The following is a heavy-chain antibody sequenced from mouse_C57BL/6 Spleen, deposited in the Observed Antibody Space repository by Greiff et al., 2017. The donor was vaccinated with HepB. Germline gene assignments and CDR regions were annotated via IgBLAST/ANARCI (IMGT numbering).Heavy chain of an antibody. Sequence: VQLQQPGTELVKPGASVKLSCKASGYTFTSYWMHWVKQRPGQGLEWIGNINPSNGGTNYNEKFKSKATLTVDKSSSTAYMQLSSLTSEDSAVYYCARKDYGSSYYFDYWGQGTTLTVSS. CDR2: INPSNGGT. CDR1: GYTFTSYW. V-gene: IGHV1-53*01. J-gene: IGHJ2*01. CDR3: ARKDYGSSYYFDY. D-gene: IGHD1-1*01.